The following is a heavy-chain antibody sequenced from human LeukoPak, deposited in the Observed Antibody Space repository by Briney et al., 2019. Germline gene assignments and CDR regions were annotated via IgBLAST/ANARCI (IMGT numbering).Heavy chain of an antibody. J-gene: IGHJ6*03. V-gene: IGHV3-15*01. CDR1: GFPFTNAW. CDR2: IKSKTDGGTA. Sequence: KAGGSLRLXCVVSGFPFTNAWMSWVRQAPGKGLEWVGRIKSKTDGGTADYAAPVRGRFTMWRDDARSALYLQMNSLQTEDTAVYYCTPDLMDVWGKGTTVTVSS. CDR3: TPDLMDV.